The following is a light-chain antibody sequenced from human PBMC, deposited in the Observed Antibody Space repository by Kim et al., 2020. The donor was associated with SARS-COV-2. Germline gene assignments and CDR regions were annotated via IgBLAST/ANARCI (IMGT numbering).Light chain of an antibody. CDR3: AAWDDSLTGWV. V-gene: IGLV1-44*01. J-gene: IGLJ3*02. CDR1: SSNIGSNP. Sequence: GQSVTSTCSGSSSNIGSNPVNWYQQLPGTAPKLLVYNNNQRPSGVPDRFSDSKSGTSASLALSGLQSEDEADYYCAAWDDSLTGWVFGGGTKLTVL. CDR2: NNN.